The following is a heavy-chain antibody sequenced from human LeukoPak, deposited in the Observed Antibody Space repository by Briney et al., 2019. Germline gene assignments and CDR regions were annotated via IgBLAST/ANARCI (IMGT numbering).Heavy chain of an antibody. D-gene: IGHD3-3*01. J-gene: IGHJ4*02. CDR1: GFTFSSYS. Sequence: GGSLRLSCAASGFTFSSYSMNWVRQAPGKGLEWVSAISGSGGSTYYADSVKGRFTISRDNSKNTLYLQMNSLRAEDTAVYYCAKRAFCDFWSGYSDYWGQGTLVTVSS. CDR2: ISGSGGST. V-gene: IGHV3-23*01. CDR3: AKRAFCDFWSGYSDY.